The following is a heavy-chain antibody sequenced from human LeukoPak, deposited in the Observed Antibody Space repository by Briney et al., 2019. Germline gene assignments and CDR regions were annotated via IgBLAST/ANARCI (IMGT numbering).Heavy chain of an antibody. CDR2: ISGSGGST. J-gene: IGHJ4*02. D-gene: IGHD3-22*01. CDR3: AKEGSSGYYVLDY. CDR1: GFIFSNYN. Sequence: GGSLRLSCAASGFIFSNYNMHWVRQAPGKGLEWVSAISGSGGSTYYADSVKGRFTISRDNSKNTLYLQMNSLRAEDTAVYYCAKEGSSGYYVLDYWGQGTLVTVSS. V-gene: IGHV3-23*01.